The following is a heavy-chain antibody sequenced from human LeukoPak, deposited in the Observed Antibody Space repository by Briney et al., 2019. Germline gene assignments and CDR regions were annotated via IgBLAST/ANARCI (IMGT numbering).Heavy chain of an antibody. CDR1: GFTFSSYA. CDR2: ISGSGGST. D-gene: IGHD3-22*01. V-gene: IGHV3-23*01. J-gene: IGHJ2*01. CDR3: AKFGITMIVVVRGYWYFDL. Sequence: PGGSLRLSCAASGFTFSSYAMSWVRQAPGKGLEWVSAISGSGGSTYYADSVKGRFTISRDNSKNTLYLQMNSLRAEGTAVYYCAKFGITMIVVVRGYWYFDLWGRGTLVTVSS.